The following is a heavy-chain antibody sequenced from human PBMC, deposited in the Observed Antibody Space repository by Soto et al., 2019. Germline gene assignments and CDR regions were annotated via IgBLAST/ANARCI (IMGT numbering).Heavy chain of an antibody. CDR2: ISYAGNNI. J-gene: IGHJ6*02. V-gene: IGHV3-30*18. D-gene: IGHD3-3*01. CDR3: AKDQSSFFRSGSGMDV. CDR1: GFTFRNFV. Sequence: GGSLRLSCAASGFTFRNFVMHWVRQAPGKGLEWVAVISYAGNNIYYADSVKGRFTISRDNSGNTLYLEMSSLRGEDTAVYYCAKDQSSFFRSGSGMDVWGQGTTVTVSS.